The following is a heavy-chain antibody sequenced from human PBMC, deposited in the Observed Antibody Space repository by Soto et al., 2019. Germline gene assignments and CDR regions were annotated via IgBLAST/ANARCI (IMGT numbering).Heavy chain of an antibody. V-gene: IGHV3-15*07. CDR1: GFTFSNAW. CDR3: TTDLPWQSPRYSSGWYTSGLFDY. Sequence: GGSLRLSCAASGFTFSNAWMNWVRQAPGKGLEWVGRIKSKTDGGTTDYAAPVKGRFTISRDDSKNTLYLQMNSLKTEETAVYYCTTDLPWQSPRYSSGWYTSGLFDYWGQGTLVTVSS. CDR2: IKSKTDGGTT. D-gene: IGHD6-19*01. J-gene: IGHJ4*02.